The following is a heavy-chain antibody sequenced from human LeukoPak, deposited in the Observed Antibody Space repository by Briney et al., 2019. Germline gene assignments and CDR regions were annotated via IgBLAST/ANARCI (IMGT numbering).Heavy chain of an antibody. CDR2: MYTSGST. Sequence: SETLSLTCTVSGGSISSYYWSWLRQPAGKGLEWIGRMYTSGSTNYNPSLKSRVTMPVDTSKNQFSLKLSSVTAADAAVYYCARGGRIAARQVGYYYYYYMDVWGKGTTVTDSS. D-gene: IGHD6-6*01. CDR1: GGSISSYY. V-gene: IGHV4-4*07. J-gene: IGHJ6*03. CDR3: ARGGRIAARQVGYYYYYYMDV.